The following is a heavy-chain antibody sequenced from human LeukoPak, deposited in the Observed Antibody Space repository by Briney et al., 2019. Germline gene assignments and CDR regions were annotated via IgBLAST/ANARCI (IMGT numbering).Heavy chain of an antibody. CDR2: LLDSVNT. D-gene: IGHD5-18*01. J-gene: IGHJ4*02. CDR3: ATIKRGSIYGYFDF. CDR1: GGSISSHY. V-gene: IGHV4-59*07. Sequence: SDTLSLICTVSGGSISSHYWSWIRQPPGKGLEWIAYLLDSVNTKDNPSLQSRLTLSADTSKNQFSLRLSSVTAADTAVYYCATIKRGSIYGYFDFWGQGIKVTVSS.